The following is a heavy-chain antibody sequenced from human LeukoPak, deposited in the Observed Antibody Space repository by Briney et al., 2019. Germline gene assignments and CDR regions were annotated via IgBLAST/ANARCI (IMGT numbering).Heavy chain of an antibody. J-gene: IGHJ5*02. D-gene: IGHD6-19*01. V-gene: IGHV3-11*01. CDR1: GFTFSDYY. CDR2: ISSKGTSK. CDR3: VRDGYGSGLNGGRWFDP. Sequence: GGSLRLSCAGSGFTFSDYYMSWIRQAPGKGLEWVSYISSKGTSKYYADSVKGRFSISRDNAKNSLYLQMNSLRAEDAAVYYCVRDGYGSGLNGGRWFDPWGQGTLVTVSS.